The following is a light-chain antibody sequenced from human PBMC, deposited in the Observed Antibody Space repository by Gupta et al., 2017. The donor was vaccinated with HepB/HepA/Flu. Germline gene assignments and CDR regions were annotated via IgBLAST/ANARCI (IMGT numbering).Light chain of an antibody. CDR3: QQSGNTPLT. Sequence: QVSQLPSSLSSSVGDTGTITCRASKAIDNYLNWYQHTPGKVPKLLIYSSSSLEPGIPSRFSGSGSGTDFTLTISRLQPEDFAAYYCQQSGNTPLTFGGGTKVEIK. CDR2: SSS. V-gene: IGKV1-39*01. J-gene: IGKJ4*01. CDR1: KAIDNY.